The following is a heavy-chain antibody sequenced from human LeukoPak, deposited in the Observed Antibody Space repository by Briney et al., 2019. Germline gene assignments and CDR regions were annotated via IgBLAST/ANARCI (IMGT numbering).Heavy chain of an antibody. CDR1: GGSFSGYY. V-gene: IGHV4-34*01. CDR3: ASGLERWYYNY. D-gene: IGHD1-1*01. CDR2: INHSGNT. J-gene: IGHJ4*02. Sequence: PSETLSLTCAVYGGSFSGYYWNWIRQPPGKGLEWIGEINHSGNTNYNPSLKSRVTISVDTSKNQFSLKLNSVTAADTAVYYCASGLERWYYNYWGQGTLVTVSS.